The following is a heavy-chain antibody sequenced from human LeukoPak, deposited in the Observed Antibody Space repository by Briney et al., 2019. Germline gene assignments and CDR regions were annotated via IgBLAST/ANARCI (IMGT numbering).Heavy chain of an antibody. Sequence: GGSLRLSCAASGFTFNNYAMSWVRQAPGKGPEWVSVIYAGGTAYSADSVKGRFTMSRDNSKNTLYLEMSSLRAEDTAVYYCVRMVTGWPNWIDPWGQGTLVIVSS. V-gene: IGHV3-66*01. D-gene: IGHD6-19*01. J-gene: IGHJ5*02. CDR3: VRMVTGWPNWIDP. CDR2: IYAGGTA. CDR1: GFTFNNYA.